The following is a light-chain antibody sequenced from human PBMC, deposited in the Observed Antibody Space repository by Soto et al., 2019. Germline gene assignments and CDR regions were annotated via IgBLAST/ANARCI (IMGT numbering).Light chain of an antibody. CDR3: QQYGSSSWT. J-gene: IGKJ1*01. Sequence: EIVLTQSPGTLSLPPGERATLSCRASQSVSSSYFAWYQQRFGQAPRLLIYGASSRATGIPDRFSGSGSGTDFTLTISRLEPEDFAVYYCQQYGSSSWTFGQGTKVEIK. V-gene: IGKV3-20*01. CDR1: QSVSSSY. CDR2: GAS.